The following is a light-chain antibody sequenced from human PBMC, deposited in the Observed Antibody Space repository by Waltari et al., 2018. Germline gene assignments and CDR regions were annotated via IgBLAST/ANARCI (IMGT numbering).Light chain of an antibody. CDR2: KDT. CDR1: ALPRQF. V-gene: IGLV3-25*03. CDR3: QSADASGTYKL. Sequence: SSELTQPHSVSVSPGQTARITCSGDALPRQFASWYQQKPGQAPVIVIYKDTGRPSEIPERFSGSSLGTTVTLTISGVQAEDEADYYCQSADASGTYKLFGGGTKLTVL. J-gene: IGLJ2*01.